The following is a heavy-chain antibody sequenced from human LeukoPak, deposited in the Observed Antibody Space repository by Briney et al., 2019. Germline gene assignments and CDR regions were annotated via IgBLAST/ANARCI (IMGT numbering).Heavy chain of an antibody. D-gene: IGHD6-19*01. Sequence: SETLSLTCTVSGGSISSYYWSWIRQPPGKGLEWIGYIYYSGSTNYNPSLKSRVTISVDTSKDQFSLKLSSVTAADTAVYYCARGFAVASDYWGQGTLVTVSS. CDR3: ARGFAVASDY. CDR2: IYYSGST. V-gene: IGHV4-59*01. CDR1: GGSISSYY. J-gene: IGHJ4*02.